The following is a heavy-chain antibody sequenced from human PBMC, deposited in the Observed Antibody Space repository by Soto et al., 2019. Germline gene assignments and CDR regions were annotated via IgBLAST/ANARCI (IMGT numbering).Heavy chain of an antibody. CDR3: VRGEKVVAAAY. V-gene: IGHV4-30-2*01. Sequence: QLQLQESGSGLVKPSQTLSLTCAVSGGSISSGGYSWSWIRQPPGKGLEWIGYIYHSGSTYYNPSLKSRVTISVDRSKNQCSLKLRSVTAGDTAGYYWVRGEKVVAAAYWGQGTLFTVSS. CDR2: IYHSGST. CDR1: GGSISSGGYS. J-gene: IGHJ4*02. D-gene: IGHD2-15*01.